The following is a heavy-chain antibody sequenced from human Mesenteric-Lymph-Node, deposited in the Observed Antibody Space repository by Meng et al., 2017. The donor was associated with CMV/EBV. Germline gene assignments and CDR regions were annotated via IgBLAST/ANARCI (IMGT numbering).Heavy chain of an antibody. J-gene: IGHJ2*01. V-gene: IGHV4-34*01. CDR1: GGSFSGHY. Sequence: VSGGSFSGHYGGWIRQSPGKGLEWIGETSHIENTNYNPSLKSRVTISVDASKNQFSLQLNSVTAADTAIYYCAREVTGDQTYWYFDLWGRGTLVTVSS. D-gene: IGHD7-27*01. CDR2: TSHIENT. CDR3: AREVTGDQTYWYFDL.